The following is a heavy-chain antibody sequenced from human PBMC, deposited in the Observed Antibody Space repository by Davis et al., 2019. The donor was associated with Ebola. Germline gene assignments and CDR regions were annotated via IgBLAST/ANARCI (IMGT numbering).Heavy chain of an antibody. V-gene: IGHV3-7*01. CDR3: ASSLAGNSGY. D-gene: IGHD4-23*01. J-gene: IGHJ4*02. Sequence: GESLKISCAASGFTFSRYWMNWARQAPGKGLEWVAKINQDGRDKYYVDSVKGRFTISRDNARNSLYLQMSSLRGEDTAVYYCASSLAGNSGYWGQGTLVTVSS. CDR1: GFTFSRYW. CDR2: INQDGRDK.